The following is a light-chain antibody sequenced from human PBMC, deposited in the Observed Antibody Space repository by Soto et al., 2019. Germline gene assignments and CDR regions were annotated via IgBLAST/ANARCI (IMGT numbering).Light chain of an antibody. J-gene: IGKJ4*02. CDR3: QQYFSYPMT. V-gene: IGKV1-8*01. CDR2: TAS. Sequence: AIRITQSPSSFSASTGDRVTIICRAVQIISRHLAWYQVKPGKAPRLLIYTASYLESGVPSRFSGSGSGTDFTLTISSLQSEDVAIYYCQQYFSYPMTFGRGTKVEIK. CDR1: QIISRH.